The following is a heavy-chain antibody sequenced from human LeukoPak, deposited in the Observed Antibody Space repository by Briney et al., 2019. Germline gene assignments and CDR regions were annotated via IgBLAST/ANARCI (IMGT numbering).Heavy chain of an antibody. V-gene: IGHV4-39*01. J-gene: IGHJ5*02. D-gene: IGHD6-13*01. CDR3: AREALITGYSSSWYVSWFDP. CDR2: IYYSGST. CDR1: GGSITSSSYY. Sequence: SETLSLTCTVSGGSITSSSYYWGWIRQPPGKGLEWIGSIYYSGSTYYNPSLKSRVTISVDTSKNQFSLKLSSVTAADTAVYYCAREALITGYSSSWYVSWFDPWGQGTLVTVSS.